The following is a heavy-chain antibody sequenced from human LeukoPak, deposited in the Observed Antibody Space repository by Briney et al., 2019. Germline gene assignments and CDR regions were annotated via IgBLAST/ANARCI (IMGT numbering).Heavy chain of an antibody. CDR3: AAYCGGDCPIDY. Sequence: SVKVSCKASGFTFTSSAVQWVRQARGQRLEWIGWIVVGSGNTNYAQKFQERVTITRDMSTSTAYMELSSLRSEDTAVYYCAAYCGGDCPIDYWGQGTLVTVSS. V-gene: IGHV1-58*01. CDR2: IVVGSGNT. CDR1: GFTFTSSA. D-gene: IGHD2-21*02. J-gene: IGHJ4*02.